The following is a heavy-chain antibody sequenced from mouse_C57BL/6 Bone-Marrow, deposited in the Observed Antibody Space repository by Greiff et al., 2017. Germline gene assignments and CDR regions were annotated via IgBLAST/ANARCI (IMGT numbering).Heavy chain of an antibody. V-gene: IGHV1-81*01. CDR1: GYTFTSHG. Sequence: VLGVESGAELARPGASVMLSCKASGYTFTSHGISWVKQSPGQGLEWIGEIYPRSGNTFYNEKFKGKATLTADKASSTAYMELRSLTSEDSAVYFCARLPFAYWGQGALVTVSA. CDR3: ARLPFAY. CDR2: IYPRSGNT. J-gene: IGHJ3*01.